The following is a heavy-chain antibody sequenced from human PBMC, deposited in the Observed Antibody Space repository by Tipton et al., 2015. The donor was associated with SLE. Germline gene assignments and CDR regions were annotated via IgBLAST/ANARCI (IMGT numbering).Heavy chain of an antibody. D-gene: IGHD3-3*01. CDR3: AKDSGDYDFGQDP. Sequence: TLSLTCTVSGGSISSGSYYWGWIRQPAGKGLEWIGRIYVSGVTNYNPSLKSRVSISIDTSKNQFSLKLSSVTAADTAVYYCAKDSGDYDFGQDPWGRGTLVTVSS. CDR2: IYVSGVT. J-gene: IGHJ5*02. V-gene: IGHV4-61*02. CDR1: GGSISSGSYY.